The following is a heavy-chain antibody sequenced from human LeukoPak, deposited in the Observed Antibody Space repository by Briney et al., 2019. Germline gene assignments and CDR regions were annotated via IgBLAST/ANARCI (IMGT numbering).Heavy chain of an antibody. V-gene: IGHV3-30-3*01. CDR1: GFTFSSYA. CDR2: ISYDGSNK. D-gene: IGHD1-26*01. Sequence: GRSLRLSCAASGFTFSSYAMRWVRQAPGKGLEWVAVISYDGSNKYYADSVKGRFTISRDNSKNTLYLQMNSLRAEDTAVYYCARDLRIVGAIPFDYWGQGTLVTVSS. J-gene: IGHJ4*02. CDR3: ARDLRIVGAIPFDY.